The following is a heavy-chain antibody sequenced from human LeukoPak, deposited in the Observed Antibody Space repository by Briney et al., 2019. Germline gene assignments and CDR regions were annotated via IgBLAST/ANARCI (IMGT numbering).Heavy chain of an antibody. CDR2: ITNSSSHM. V-gene: IGHV3-21*01. CDR1: GFTLSTYT. CDR3: ARSVGLDS. D-gene: IGHD1-26*01. Sequence: GGSLRLSCAASGFTLSTYTMNWVRQAPGKGLEWVSSITNSSSHMYYADSVKGRFTISRDNAENSLHLQMNSLRAEDTAIYYCARSVGLDSWGQGTLVTVSS. J-gene: IGHJ5*01.